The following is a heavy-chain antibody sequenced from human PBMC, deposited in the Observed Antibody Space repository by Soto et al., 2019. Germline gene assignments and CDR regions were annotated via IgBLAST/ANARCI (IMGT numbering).Heavy chain of an antibody. CDR3: ARDRVVVPGWFDP. CDR1: GYTFGSYG. V-gene: IGHV1-18*01. Sequence: VQLVQPGAEVKKPGASVKVSCKASGYTFGSYGMTWVRQAPGQGLEWMGWISAYNGNTDYAQKFQGRVTLTTDTSTDTAYMELRSLRSDDTAVYYCARDRVVVPGWFDPWGQGTLVTVSS. CDR2: ISAYNGNT. D-gene: IGHD3-3*01. J-gene: IGHJ5*02.